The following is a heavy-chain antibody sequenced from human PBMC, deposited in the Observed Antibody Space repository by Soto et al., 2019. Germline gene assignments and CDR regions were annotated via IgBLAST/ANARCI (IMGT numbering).Heavy chain of an antibody. CDR3: ARDRNCGGDCYSNWFDP. CDR2: IIPKFGTT. CDR1: GGTFSTYG. V-gene: IGHV1-69*13. D-gene: IGHD2-21*02. Sequence: SVKVSCKASGGTFSTYGINWVRLAPGQGLEWMGWIIPKFGTTKNAQKFQGRVTLTADESTNTVYMELKYLRSEDTAVYFCARDRNCGGDCYSNWFDPWGQGTLVTVSS. J-gene: IGHJ5*02.